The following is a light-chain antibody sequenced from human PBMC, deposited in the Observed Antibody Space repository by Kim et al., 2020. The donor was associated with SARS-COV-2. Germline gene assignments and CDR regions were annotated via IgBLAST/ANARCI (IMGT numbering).Light chain of an antibody. CDR1: QSISGW. CDR2: RAS. CDR3: KHYSLHPWT. V-gene: IGKV1-5*03. J-gene: IGKJ1*01. Sequence: DIQMTQSPSTLSASVGDRVNITCRASQSISGWLAWYQQKPGKAPNLLIYRASGVHSGVPSRFSGSGSGTEFTLTISSLQPDDFATYYCKHYSLHPWTFGQGTKVDIK.